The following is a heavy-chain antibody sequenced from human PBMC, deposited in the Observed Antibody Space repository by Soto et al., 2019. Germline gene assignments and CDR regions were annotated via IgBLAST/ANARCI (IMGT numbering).Heavy chain of an antibody. V-gene: IGHV3-9*02. Sequence: GGCLRLHCVASGSSSDPFTMHWVRELPGKGLEWVAGLSWDRSTVAYADSVQGRFTISRDHAKNSVDLLMDSRRPDDTALYFCAVSSPDIVVLPSSIYFTSWGPGTQVAVSS. J-gene: IGHJ4*02. CDR2: LSWDRSTV. CDR3: AVSSPDIVVLPSSIYFTS. D-gene: IGHD2-15*01. CDR1: GSSSDPFT.